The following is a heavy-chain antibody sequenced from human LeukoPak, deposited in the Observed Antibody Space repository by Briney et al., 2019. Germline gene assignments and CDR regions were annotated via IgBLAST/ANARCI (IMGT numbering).Heavy chain of an antibody. CDR3: ARVGYSSGWNRSAFDI. CDR2: ISSSGSTI. J-gene: IGHJ3*02. Sequence: GGSLRLSCAASGFTFSDYYMSWIRQAPGKGLEWVSYISSSGSTIYYADSVKGRFTISRDNAKNSLYLQMNSLRAEDTAVYYCARVGYSSGWNRSAFDIWGQGTMVTVSS. D-gene: IGHD6-19*01. V-gene: IGHV3-11*04. CDR1: GFTFSDYY.